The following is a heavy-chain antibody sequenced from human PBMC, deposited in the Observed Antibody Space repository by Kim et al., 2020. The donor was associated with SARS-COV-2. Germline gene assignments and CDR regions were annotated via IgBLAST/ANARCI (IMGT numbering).Heavy chain of an antibody. J-gene: IGHJ3*02. CDR3: AKRLISRVADTLRGHDAFDI. V-gene: IGHV3-23*01. D-gene: IGHD3-16*01. CDR2: ISGSGGST. CDR1: GFTFSSYA. Sequence: GGSLRLSCAASGFTFSSYAMSWVRQAPGKGLEWVSAISGSGGSTYYADSVKGRFTISRDNSKNTLYLQMNSLRAEDTAVYYCAKRLISRVADTLRGHDAFDIWGQGTMVTVSS.